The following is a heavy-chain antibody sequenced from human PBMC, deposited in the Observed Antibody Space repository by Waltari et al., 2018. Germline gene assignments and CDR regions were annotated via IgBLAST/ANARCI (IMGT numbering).Heavy chain of an antibody. J-gene: IGHJ4*02. Sequence: QVQLQEPGPGLVKPSETLSLTCTVSGGSISSYYWSWIRQPAGKGLEWIGRIYTSGSTNYNPSLKSRVTMSVDTSKNQFSLKLSSVTAADTAVYYCASSKGEWLQADFDYWGQGTLVTVSS. CDR1: GGSISSYY. CDR2: IYTSGST. V-gene: IGHV4-4*07. CDR3: ASSKGEWLQADFDY. D-gene: IGHD3-3*01.